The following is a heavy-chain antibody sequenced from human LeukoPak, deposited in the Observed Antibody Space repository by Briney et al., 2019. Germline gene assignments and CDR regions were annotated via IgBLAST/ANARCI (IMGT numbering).Heavy chain of an antibody. Sequence: GASVKVSCKASGYTFTSYDINRVRQATGQGLEWMGWMNPNSGNTGYAQKFQGRVTMTRNTSISTAYMELSSLRSEDTAVYYCASEYSSASYYGMDVWGQGATVAVSS. J-gene: IGHJ6*02. CDR2: MNPNSGNT. CDR1: GYTFTSYD. V-gene: IGHV1-8*01. CDR3: ASEYSSASYYGMDV. D-gene: IGHD6-6*01.